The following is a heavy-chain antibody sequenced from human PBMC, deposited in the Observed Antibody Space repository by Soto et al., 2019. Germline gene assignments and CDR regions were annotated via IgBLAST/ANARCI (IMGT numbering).Heavy chain of an antibody. D-gene: IGHD6-6*01. CDR3: ARKSSSSSWFDP. Sequence: QVQLVQSGAEVKKPGASVKVSCKASGYTFFTYGITWVRQAPGQALEWMGWISTYDGNTDYAQKLQGRVTMTTDTSTRTAYMELRSLRSDDTAVYYCARKSSSSSWFDPWGQGTLVTVSS. CDR2: ISTYDGNT. V-gene: IGHV1-18*01. J-gene: IGHJ5*02. CDR1: GYTFFTYG.